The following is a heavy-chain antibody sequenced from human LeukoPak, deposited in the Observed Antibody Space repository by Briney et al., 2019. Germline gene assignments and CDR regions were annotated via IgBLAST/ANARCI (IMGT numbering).Heavy chain of an antibody. Sequence: GGSLRLSCAASGFTFSTYAMHWVRQAPGKGLEWVAVTSFDGTTKYYADSVKGRFTVSRDNSKNTLILQMNSLRADDTAVYYCARGSSTNCYGGNCFYYYMAVWGKGTTVTVSS. D-gene: IGHD2-2*01. CDR3: ARGSSTNCYGGNCFYYYMAV. J-gene: IGHJ6*03. CDR1: GFTFSTYA. V-gene: IGHV3-30*04. CDR2: TSFDGTTK.